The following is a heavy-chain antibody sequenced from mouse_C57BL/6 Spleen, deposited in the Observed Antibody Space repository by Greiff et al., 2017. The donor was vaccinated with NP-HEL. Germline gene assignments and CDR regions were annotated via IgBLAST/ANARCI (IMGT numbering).Heavy chain of an antibody. CDR2: INPSNGGT. D-gene: IGHD2-3*01. V-gene: IGHV1-53*01. CDR3: ASYDGYPYWYFDV. Sequence: VQLQQSGTELVKPGASVKLSCKASGYTFTSYWMHWVKQRPGQGLEWIGNINPSNGGTNYNEKFKSKATLTVDKSSSTAYMQLSSLTSEDSAVYYCASYDGYPYWYFDVWGTGTTVTVSS. J-gene: IGHJ1*03. CDR1: GYTFTSYW.